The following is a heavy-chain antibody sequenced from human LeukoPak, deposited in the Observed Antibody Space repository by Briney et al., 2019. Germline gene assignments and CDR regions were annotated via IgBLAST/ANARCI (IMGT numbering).Heavy chain of an antibody. D-gene: IGHD1-26*01. V-gene: IGHV3-64D*09. CDR2: ISSNGGTT. CDR3: VKAYSGSYYAPDYFDY. J-gene: IGHJ4*02. CDR1: GFTFGNYA. Sequence: GGSLRLSCSASGFTFGNYAMHWVRQAPGKGLEYVSAISSNGGTTHYADSVKGRFTISRENSKHTLYLQMSSLRAGDTAIYYWVKAYSGSYYAPDYFDYWGQGTLVTVSS.